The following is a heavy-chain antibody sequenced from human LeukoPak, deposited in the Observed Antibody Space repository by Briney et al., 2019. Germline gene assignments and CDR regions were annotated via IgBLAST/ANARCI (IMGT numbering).Heavy chain of an antibody. CDR2: ISWNSGSI. CDR1: GFTSDDYA. V-gene: IGHV3-9*02. J-gene: IGHJ3*02. CDR3: AKDEFVASDFTGAFDI. D-gene: IGHD2-8*02. Sequence: GGSLRLSCAASGFTSDDYAMHWVRQAPGKGLEWVSGISWNSGSIDYADSVKGRFTISRDNAKNSLYLQMNSLRAEDMALYYCAKDEFVASDFTGAFDIWGQGTMFTVSS.